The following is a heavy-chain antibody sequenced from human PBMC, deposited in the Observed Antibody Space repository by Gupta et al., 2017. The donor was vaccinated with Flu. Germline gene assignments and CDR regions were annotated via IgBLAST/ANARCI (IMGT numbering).Heavy chain of an antibody. V-gene: IGHV4-39*01. J-gene: IGHJ5*02. D-gene: IGHD6-13*01. CDR3: VRETAGTSWGDP. CDR2: VYYNGNT. Sequence: WAWILQTQGKGLAWFGIVYYNGNTSYRTSIRSQFTISIDTSKNQFSLKMKSVTAADTAVYYCVRETAGTSWGDPWGQGTVVTVAS.